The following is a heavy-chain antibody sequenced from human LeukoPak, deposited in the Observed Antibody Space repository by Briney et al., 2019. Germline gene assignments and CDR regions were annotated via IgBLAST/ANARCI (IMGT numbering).Heavy chain of an antibody. CDR3: ARDLGGRDGYNYCFDY. J-gene: IGHJ4*02. Sequence: SETLSLTCTVSGGSISSYYWSWIRQPPGKGLEWIGYIYYSGGTNYNPSLKSRVTISVDTSKNQFSLKLSSVTAADTAVHYCARDLGGRDGYNYCFDYWGQGTLVTVSS. CDR1: GGSISSYY. D-gene: IGHD5-24*01. V-gene: IGHV4-59*01. CDR2: IYYSGGT.